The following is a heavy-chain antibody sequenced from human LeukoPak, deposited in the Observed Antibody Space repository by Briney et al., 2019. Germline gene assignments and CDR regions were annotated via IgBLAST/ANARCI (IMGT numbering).Heavy chain of an antibody. Sequence: GGSLRLSCAASGFTFSNYWMYWVRQAPGEGLVWVSRISSDGSTTANADSVRGRFTISRDNTKSTLYLQMNSLRAEDTAVYYCALWFAGPEVYYYMDVWGKGTTVTVSS. CDR2: ISSDGSTT. CDR3: ALWFAGPEVYYYMDV. D-gene: IGHD3-10*01. J-gene: IGHJ6*03. CDR1: GFTFSNYW. V-gene: IGHV3-74*01.